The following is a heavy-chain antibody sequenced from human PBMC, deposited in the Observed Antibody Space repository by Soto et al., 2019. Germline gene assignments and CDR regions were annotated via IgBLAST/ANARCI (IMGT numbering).Heavy chain of an antibody. J-gene: IGHJ4*02. V-gene: IGHV3-23*01. CDR3: AKGANFGVIISHFDY. CDR2: IDGSGDTT. D-gene: IGHD3-3*01. Sequence: EVQLLESGGGLAQPGGSLRLSCAASGFTFSIYGMSWVRQAPGKGLAWVAAIDGSGDTTYADSVNGRFTISRDNSKCTLHLQINGLRAEDTALYYCAKGANFGVIISHFDYWGQGTLVTGSS. CDR1: GFTFSIYG.